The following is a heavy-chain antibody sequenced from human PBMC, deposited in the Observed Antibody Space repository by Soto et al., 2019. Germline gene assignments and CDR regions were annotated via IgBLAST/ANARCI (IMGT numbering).Heavy chain of an antibody. J-gene: IGHJ5*02. Sequence: SETLSLTCTVSGGSIATSSYFWAWIRRPPGKGLEWIGSIDYRGTIYHNPSLKSRVTISVDTSKNHFSLKLDSVTAADTALYYCSRRAPEGFDPWGQGTLVTVS. CDR1: GGSIATSSYF. V-gene: IGHV4-39*02. CDR2: IDYRGTI. CDR3: SRRAPEGFDP.